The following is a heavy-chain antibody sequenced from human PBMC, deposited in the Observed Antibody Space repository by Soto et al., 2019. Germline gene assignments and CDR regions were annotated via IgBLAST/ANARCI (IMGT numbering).Heavy chain of an antibody. CDR3: ARESPYYGSGSYQYYFDY. D-gene: IGHD3-10*01. CDR1: GYTFTSYY. V-gene: IGHV1-46*01. Sequence: QVQLVQSGAEVKKPGASVKVSCKASGYTFTSYYMHWVRQAPGQGLEWMGIINPSGGSTSYAQKFPGRVTMTRDTSTSTVYMELSSLRSEDTAVYYCARESPYYGSGSYQYYFDYWGQGTLVTVSS. J-gene: IGHJ4*02. CDR2: INPSGGST.